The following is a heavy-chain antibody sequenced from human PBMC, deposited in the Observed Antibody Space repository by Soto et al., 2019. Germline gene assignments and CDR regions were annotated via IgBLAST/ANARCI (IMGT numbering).Heavy chain of an antibody. D-gene: IGHD1-26*01. CDR2: ITYDGSNQ. Sequence: PGGSLRLSCAASGFIFSSYTMHWVRQAPGKGLEWVGVITYDGSNQYYADSVKGRFTISRDNSRNMLFLQMNSLRPDDTAVYYCAREPSGSYPAFDYWGQGTLVTVSS. J-gene: IGHJ4*02. V-gene: IGHV3-30-3*01. CDR1: GFIFSSYT. CDR3: AREPSGSYPAFDY.